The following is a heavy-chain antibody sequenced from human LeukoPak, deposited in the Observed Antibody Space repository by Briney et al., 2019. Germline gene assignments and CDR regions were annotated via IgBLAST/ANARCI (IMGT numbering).Heavy chain of an antibody. V-gene: IGHV4-30-4*01. J-gene: IGHJ5*02. CDR2: IYYSGST. Sequence: PSETLSLTCTVSGGSISSGDYYWSWIRQPPGKGLEWIGYIYYSGSTYYNPSLKSRVTISVDTSKNQFSLKLSSVTAADTAVYYCAKAIVVVPAAIGGWFDPWGQGTLVTVSS. D-gene: IGHD2-2*02. CDR3: AKAIVVVPAAIGGWFDP. CDR1: GGSISSGDYY.